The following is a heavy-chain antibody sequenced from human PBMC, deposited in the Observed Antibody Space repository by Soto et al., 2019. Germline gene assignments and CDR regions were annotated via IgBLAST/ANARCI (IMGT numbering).Heavy chain of an antibody. D-gene: IGHD4-17*01. J-gene: IGHJ1*01. V-gene: IGHV3-66*01. Sequence: GGSLRLSCAASGFTVSSNYMSWVRQAPGKGLEWVSVIYSGGSTYYADSVKGRFTISRDNSKNTLYLQMNSLRAEDTAVYYCARGVTKSFRAEYFQHWGQGTLVTVSS. CDR2: IYSGGST. CDR3: ARGVTKSFRAEYFQH. CDR1: GFTVSSNY.